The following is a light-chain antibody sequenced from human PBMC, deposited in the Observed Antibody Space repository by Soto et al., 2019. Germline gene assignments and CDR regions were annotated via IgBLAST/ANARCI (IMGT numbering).Light chain of an antibody. CDR1: QSISDS. J-gene: IGKJ1*01. CDR3: QQYNGYWT. Sequence: DIQMTQSPSTLSASVGDRVTITCRASQSISDSLAWYQQKPGKAPKLLNYEASSLKSGVPARLSGSRSGTEYTLTISSMQPDDFATYYCQQYNGYWTFGQGTKVEIK. CDR2: EAS. V-gene: IGKV1-5*03.